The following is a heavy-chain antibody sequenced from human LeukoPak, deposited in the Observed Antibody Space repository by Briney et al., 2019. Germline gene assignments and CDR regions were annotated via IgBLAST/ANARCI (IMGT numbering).Heavy chain of an antibody. CDR3: ARSGSWYFDP. D-gene: IGHD3-10*01. CDR2: ISAHNGNT. J-gene: IGHJ5*02. CDR1: AYTFTSYA. Sequence: ASVKVSCKASAYTFTSYAITWVRQAPGQGLEWMGWISAHNGNTNYAQNFRGRVTMTTDTSTSTAYMELRSLRSDDTAVYYCARSGSWYFDPWGQGTLVTVSS. V-gene: IGHV1-18*01.